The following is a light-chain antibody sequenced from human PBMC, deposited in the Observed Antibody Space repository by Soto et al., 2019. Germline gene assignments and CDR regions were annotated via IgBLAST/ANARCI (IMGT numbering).Light chain of an antibody. CDR1: SSNIGAGYD. J-gene: IGLJ2*01. Sequence: QAVVTQPPSVSGAPGQRVTISGTGSSSNIGAGYDVHWYQQLPGTAPKLLIYGNSNRPSGVPDRFSGSKSGTSASLAITGREAEDEADYYCQSYDSSLSVHVVFGGGTKLTVL. CDR3: QSYDSSLSVHVV. V-gene: IGLV1-40*01. CDR2: GNS.